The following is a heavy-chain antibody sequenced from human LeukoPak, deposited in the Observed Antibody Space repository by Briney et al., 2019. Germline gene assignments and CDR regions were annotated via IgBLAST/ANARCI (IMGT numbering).Heavy chain of an antibody. V-gene: IGHV3-7*01. CDR3: ARWTRRSSWYRGGYFDY. CDR2: IKQDGSEN. J-gene: IGHJ4*02. Sequence: GGSLRLSCAASGFTFNTYFMSWVRQSPGKGLEWVANIKQDGSENRYVDSVKGRFTISRDNAKNSLYLQMNSLRAEDTALYYCARWTRRSSWYRGGYFDYWGQGTLVTVSS. CDR1: GFTFNTYF. D-gene: IGHD6-13*01.